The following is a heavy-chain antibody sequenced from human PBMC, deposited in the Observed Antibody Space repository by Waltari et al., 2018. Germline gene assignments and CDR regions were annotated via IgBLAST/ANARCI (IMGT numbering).Heavy chain of an antibody. J-gene: IGHJ4*02. CDR3: ARDRGRGLYLDS. CDR1: GDSMNQNNW. V-gene: IGHV4-4*02. Sequence: QLQLQQSGPGLVKPSASLPLTCAVSGDSMNQNNWLNWVRQPPGKGLGWVGQTHGRWRTNSNPSLESRVNVSIDTSNNQFSLKVSYATAADTAVYYCARDRGRGLYLDSWGQGTLVTVSP. D-gene: IGHD2-15*01. CDR2: THGRWRT.